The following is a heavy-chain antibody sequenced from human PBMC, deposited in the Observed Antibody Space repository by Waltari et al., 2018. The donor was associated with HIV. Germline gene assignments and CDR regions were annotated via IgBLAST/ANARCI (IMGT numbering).Heavy chain of an antibody. CDR2: IKQDGSEK. CDR1: GFTFSSYW. Sequence: EVQLVESGGGLVQPGGSLRLSCAASGFTFSSYWRSWVRQAPGKGLEWVANIKQDGSEKYYVDSVKGRFTISRDNAKNSLYLQMNSLRAEDTAVYYCGRGDAFDIWGQGTMVTVSS. J-gene: IGHJ3*02. D-gene: IGHD1-26*01. V-gene: IGHV3-7*01. CDR3: GRGDAFDI.